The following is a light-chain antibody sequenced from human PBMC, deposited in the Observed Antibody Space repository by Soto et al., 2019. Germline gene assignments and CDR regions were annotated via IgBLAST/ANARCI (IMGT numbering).Light chain of an antibody. Sequence: QSVLTQPPSASGTPGQRVTISCSGSSSNVGSHTVNWYQQLPGTAPKLLIYSKNQRPSGVPDRFSGSKSGTSASLAISGLRSEDEADYFSAAWDDSLNAVVFGGGTKVTVL. V-gene: IGLV1-44*01. CDR3: AAWDDSLNAVV. CDR1: SSNVGSHT. J-gene: IGLJ2*01. CDR2: SKN.